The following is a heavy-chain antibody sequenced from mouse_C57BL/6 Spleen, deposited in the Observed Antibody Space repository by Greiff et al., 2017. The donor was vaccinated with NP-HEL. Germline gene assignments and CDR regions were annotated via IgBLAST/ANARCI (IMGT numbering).Heavy chain of an antibody. D-gene: IGHD2-12*01. CDR3: ARQGDPYDGGPAWFAY. CDR2: IWSDGST. V-gene: IGHV2-6-1*01. Sequence: VKVEESGPGLVAPSQSLSITCTVSGFSLTSYGVHWVRQPPGKGLEWLVVIWSDGSTTYNSALKSRLSISKDNSKSQVFLKMNSLQTDDTAMYYCARQGDPYDGGPAWFAYWGQGTLVTVSA. J-gene: IGHJ3*01. CDR1: GFSLTSYG.